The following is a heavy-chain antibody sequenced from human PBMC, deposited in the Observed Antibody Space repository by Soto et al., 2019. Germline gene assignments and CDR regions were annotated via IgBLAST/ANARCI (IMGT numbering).Heavy chain of an antibody. V-gene: IGHV3-23*01. CDR2: ISGRGGFT. CDR3: AKGRADYSDSSGYYHYFDY. Sequence: GGSLRLSCAASGFTFSNYAMSWVRQAPGKGLEWVSGISGRGGFTYYADSVKGRFTISRDTSKNTVSVQMNSLRADDTAVYYCAKGRADYSDSSGYYHYFDYWGQGTLVTVSS. J-gene: IGHJ4*02. D-gene: IGHD3-22*01. CDR1: GFTFSNYA.